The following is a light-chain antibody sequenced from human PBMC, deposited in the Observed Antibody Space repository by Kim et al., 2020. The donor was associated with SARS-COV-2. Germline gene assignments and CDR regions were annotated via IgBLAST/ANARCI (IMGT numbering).Light chain of an antibody. V-gene: IGKV3-15*01. CDR2: GAS. Sequence: AGERVTLSCRAGQSVRNNLAWYQQRPGQAPRLLLHGASTRATDIPDRFSGSGSGTEFTLTIRSLQSEDLAVYYCQQYNDWPLLSFGGGTKVDIK. CDR3: QQYNDWPLLS. J-gene: IGKJ4*01. CDR1: QSVRNN.